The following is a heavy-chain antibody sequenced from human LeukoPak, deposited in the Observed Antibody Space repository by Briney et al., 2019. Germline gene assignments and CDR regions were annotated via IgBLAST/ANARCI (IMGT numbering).Heavy chain of an antibody. D-gene: IGHD3-10*01. Sequence: PSETLSLTCAVRGGSFSGYYWTWIRQPPGKGLEWMGDINHTGSTNYNPSLKSRVTISVDTSKNQFSLKLRSVTAADMAVYYCARGRWDYYGSGTYGYWGQGTLVTVSS. CDR2: INHTGST. CDR1: GGSFSGYY. V-gene: IGHV4-34*01. J-gene: IGHJ4*02. CDR3: ARGRWDYYGSGTYGY.